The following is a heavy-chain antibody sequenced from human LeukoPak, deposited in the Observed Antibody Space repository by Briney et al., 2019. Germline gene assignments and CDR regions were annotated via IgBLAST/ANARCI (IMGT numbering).Heavy chain of an antibody. J-gene: IGHJ5*02. CDR1: GYTFTGYY. V-gene: IGHV1-2*02. D-gene: IGHD3-10*01. Sequence: GASVKVSCKASGYTFTGYYMHWVRQAPGQGLEWMGWINPNSGGTNYAQKFQGRVTMTRDTSISTAYMELSRLRSEDTAVYYCARDLPEVRGVIFGTNWFDPWGQGTLVTVSS. CDR3: ARDLPEVRGVIFGTNWFDP. CDR2: INPNSGGT.